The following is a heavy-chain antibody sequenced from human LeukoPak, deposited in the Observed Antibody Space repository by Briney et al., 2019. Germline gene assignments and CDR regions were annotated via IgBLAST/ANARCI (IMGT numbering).Heavy chain of an antibody. CDR1: GYTFTGYY. V-gene: IGHV1-2*02. Sequence: GASVKVSCKASGYTFTGYYMHWVRQAPGQGLEWMGWINPNSGGTNYAQKFQGRVTMTRDTSISTAYMELSSLRSEDTAVYYCARGRGYSYGGHYYYYYMDVWGKGTTVTVSS. D-gene: IGHD5-18*01. J-gene: IGHJ6*03. CDR3: ARGRGYSYGGHYYYYYMDV. CDR2: INPNSGGT.